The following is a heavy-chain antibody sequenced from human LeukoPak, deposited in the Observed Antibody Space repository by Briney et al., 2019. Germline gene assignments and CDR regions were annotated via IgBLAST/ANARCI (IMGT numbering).Heavy chain of an antibody. V-gene: IGHV3-7*01. J-gene: IGHJ4*02. Sequence: PGGSLRLSCAASGFTFSTYWMSWVRQAPGKGLEWVANIKQDGSEKYYVDSVKGRFTISRDNAKNSLYLQMNSLRADDTAVYYCAGHYGDFAEGTFDYWGQGTLVTVYS. CDR3: AGHYGDFAEGTFDY. CDR2: IKQDGSEK. CDR1: GFTFSTYW. D-gene: IGHD4-17*01.